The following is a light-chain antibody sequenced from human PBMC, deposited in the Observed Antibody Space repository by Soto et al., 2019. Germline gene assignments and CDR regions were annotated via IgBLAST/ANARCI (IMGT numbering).Light chain of an antibody. Sequence: EIFLTQSPATLSLSPGERATLYCRASQSVSSYLAWYQQKPGQAPRLLIYGASSRATGIPDRFSGSGSGTDFTLTISRLEPEDSAVYYCHHYGDSLSITFGQGTKVDIK. CDR3: HHYGDSLSIT. V-gene: IGKV3-20*01. J-gene: IGKJ1*01. CDR1: QSVSSY. CDR2: GAS.